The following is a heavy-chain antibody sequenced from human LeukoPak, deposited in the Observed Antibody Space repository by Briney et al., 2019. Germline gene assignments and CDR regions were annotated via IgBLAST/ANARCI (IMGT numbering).Heavy chain of an antibody. J-gene: IGHJ4*02. CDR2: INHSGST. V-gene: IGHV4-34*01. D-gene: IGHD3-10*01. Sequence: SETLSLTCAVYGGSFSGYYWSWIRQPPGKGLEWVGEINHSGSTNYNPSLKSRVTISVDTSKNQISLKLSSVTAADTAVYCCARVGWLMWHIRVYGSGSYFDDWGQGTLVTVSS. CDR1: GGSFSGYY. CDR3: ARVGWLMWHIRVYGSGSYFDD.